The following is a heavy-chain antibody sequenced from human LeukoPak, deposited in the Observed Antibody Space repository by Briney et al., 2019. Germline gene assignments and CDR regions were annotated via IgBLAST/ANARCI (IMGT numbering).Heavy chain of an antibody. CDR2: INPNSGGT. V-gene: IGHV1-2*02. Sequence: GASVKVSCKASGYTFTGYYMHWVRQAPGQGLEWMGWINPNSGGTKYAQKFQGRVTMTRDTSISTAYMELSRLRSDDTAVYYCARTTTAHDAFDIWGQGTMVTVSS. CDR1: GYTFTGYY. J-gene: IGHJ3*02. CDR3: ARTTTAHDAFDI. D-gene: IGHD1-26*01.